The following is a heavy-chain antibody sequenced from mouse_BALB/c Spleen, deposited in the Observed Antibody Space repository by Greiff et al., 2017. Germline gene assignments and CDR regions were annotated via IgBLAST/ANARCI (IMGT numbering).Heavy chain of an antibody. CDR3: ARSGRYDVFDY. J-gene: IGHJ2*01. CDR2: IDPENGNT. V-gene: IGHV14-1*02. D-gene: IGHD2-14*01. Sequence: VQLQQSGAELVRPGALVKLSCKASGFNIKDYYMHWVKQRPEQGLEWIGWIDPENGNTIYDPKFQGKASITADTSSNTAYLQLSSLTSEDTAVYYCARSGRYDVFDYWGQGTTLTVSS. CDR1: GFNIKDYY.